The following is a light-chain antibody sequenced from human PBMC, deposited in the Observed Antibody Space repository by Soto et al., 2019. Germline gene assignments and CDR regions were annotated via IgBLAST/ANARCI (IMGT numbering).Light chain of an antibody. J-gene: IGKJ2*01. Sequence: EIVMTQSPATLSVSPGETVTLSCRASQSVATYVTWYQQKPGQAPRLLIYDASTRATDVPVRFSGSGSGTEFTLTITSLQSEDFAVYYCQHYHRWPSFSFDPGTKLEIK. CDR2: DAS. V-gene: IGKV3-15*01. CDR1: QSVATY. CDR3: QHYHRWPSFS.